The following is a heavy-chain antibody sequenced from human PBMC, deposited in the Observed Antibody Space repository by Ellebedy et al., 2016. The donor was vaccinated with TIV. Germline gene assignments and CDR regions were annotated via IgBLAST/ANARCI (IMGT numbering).Heavy chain of an antibody. Sequence: GESLKISCAASGFTFSDYWMSWVRQAPGKGLEWVANINRAGGDIHYADSVKGRLTISRDNAKNSLLLQMNSLRAEDTAVYYCARPRYDGNSQGPFDSWGQGTLVTVSS. V-gene: IGHV3-7*01. CDR1: GFTFSDYW. CDR2: INRAGGDI. D-gene: IGHD4-23*01. J-gene: IGHJ4*02. CDR3: ARPRYDGNSQGPFDS.